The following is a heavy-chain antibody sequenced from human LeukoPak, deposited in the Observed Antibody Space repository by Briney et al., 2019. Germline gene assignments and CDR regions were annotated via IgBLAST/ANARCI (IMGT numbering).Heavy chain of an antibody. V-gene: IGHV4-39*07. D-gene: IGHD3-3*01. CDR2: IFDSGST. CDR3: ARDPRLTIDAFDI. Sequence: SETLSLTCTVSGGSISSYSYYWGWIRQPPGKGLEWIASIFDSGSTYYHPSLKSRATVSVDTSKSQFSLKLSSVTAADTVVYYCARDPRLTIDAFDIWGQGTMVTVSS. J-gene: IGHJ3*02. CDR1: GGSISSYSYY.